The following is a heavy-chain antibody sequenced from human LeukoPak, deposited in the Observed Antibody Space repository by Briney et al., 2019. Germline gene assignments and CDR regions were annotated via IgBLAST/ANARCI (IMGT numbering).Heavy chain of an antibody. CDR2: VKSKTDGWTT. CDR3: TTVFAPTGIVGATYFDY. D-gene: IGHD1-26*01. J-gene: IGHJ4*02. V-gene: IGHV3-15*01. Sequence: GGSLRLSCAASGFTFSNPWVSWVRQAPGKGLEWVGRVKSKTDGWTTDYAAPVKGRFTISSDDSKNTLYLQMNSLKTEDTAVYYCTTVFAPTGIVGATYFDYWGQGTLVTVSS. CDR1: GFTFSNPW.